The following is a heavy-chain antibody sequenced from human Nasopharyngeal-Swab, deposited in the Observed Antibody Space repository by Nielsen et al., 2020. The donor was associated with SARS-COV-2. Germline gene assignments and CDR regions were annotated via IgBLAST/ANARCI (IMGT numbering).Heavy chain of an antibody. D-gene: IGHD3-9*01. CDR3: ARAAVKYEYLTGYSWSYHYYGMDV. CDR1: GYTFSGYG. CDR2: TSADGSGN. V-gene: IGHV3-30*03. Sequence: GGSLRLSCAASGYTFSGYGIHWVRQAPGKGLEGGAVTSADGSGNYYADSLKGRFTISRDNSKNTLYLQMNSLRAEDTAVYYCARAAVKYEYLTGYSWSYHYYGMDVWGQGTTVTVSS. J-gene: IGHJ6*02.